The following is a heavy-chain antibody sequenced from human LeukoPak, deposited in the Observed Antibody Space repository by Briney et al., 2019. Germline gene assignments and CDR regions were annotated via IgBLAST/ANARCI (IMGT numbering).Heavy chain of an antibody. Sequence: PGGSLRLSCAASGFTFNSHAMHWVRQAPGKGLEWVAVISSDGSNKYYADSVKGRFTISRDNAKKSLYLQMNSLRAEDTALYYCTKAVAYSSGWSEDYYYGTDVWGQGTTVTVSS. D-gene: IGHD6-19*01. CDR2: ISSDGSNK. J-gene: IGHJ6*02. CDR1: GFTFNSHA. CDR3: TKAVAYSSGWSEDYYYGTDV. V-gene: IGHV3-30-3*01.